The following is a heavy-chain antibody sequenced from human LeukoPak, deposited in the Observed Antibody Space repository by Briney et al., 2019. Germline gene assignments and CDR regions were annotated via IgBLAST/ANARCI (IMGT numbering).Heavy chain of an antibody. CDR3: ARDNVKDIVVVPNDYEQYYYYYGMDV. J-gene: IGHJ6*02. V-gene: IGHV1-69*13. CDR2: IIPIFGTA. Sequence: SVKVSCKASGGTFSSYAISWVRQAPGQGLEWMGGIIPIFGTANYAQKFQGRVTITADESTSTAYMELSSLRSEDTAVYYCARDNVKDIVVVPNDYEQYYYYYGMDVWGQGTTVTVSS. D-gene: IGHD2-2*01. CDR1: GGTFSSYA.